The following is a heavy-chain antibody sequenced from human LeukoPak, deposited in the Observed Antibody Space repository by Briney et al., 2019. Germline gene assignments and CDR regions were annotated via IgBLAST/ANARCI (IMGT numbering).Heavy chain of an antibody. Sequence: GGSLRLSCAASGFTFSSYSMNWVRQAPGKGLEWVSSISSSSSYIYYADSVKGRFTISRDNAKNSLYLQMNSLRAEDTAVCYCANSPYDILTVPFDYWGQGTLVTVSS. CDR3: ANSPYDILTVPFDY. CDR1: GFTFSSYS. CDR2: ISSSSSYI. D-gene: IGHD3-9*01. J-gene: IGHJ4*02. V-gene: IGHV3-21*01.